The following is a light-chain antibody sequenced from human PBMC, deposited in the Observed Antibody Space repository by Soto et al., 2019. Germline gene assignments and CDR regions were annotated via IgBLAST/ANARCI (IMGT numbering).Light chain of an antibody. CDR3: QQYNTYSIT. CDR1: QSISRW. J-gene: IGKJ5*01. Sequence: DSEMSPCDCARAAFVGGGSPSTCRASQSISRWLAWYQQKPGKAPKLLIYMASSLESGVPSRFSGSGSGTEFTLTISSLQPDDFATYYCQQYNTYSITFGQGTLLEIK. CDR2: MAS. V-gene: IGKV1-5*03.